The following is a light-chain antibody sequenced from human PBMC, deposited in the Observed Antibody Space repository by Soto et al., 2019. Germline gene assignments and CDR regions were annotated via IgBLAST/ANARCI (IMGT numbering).Light chain of an antibody. J-gene: IGKJ1*01. V-gene: IGKV3-15*01. CDR1: QNVITN. Sequence: EILMTQSPATLSVSPGERATLSCRASQNVITNLAWYQQRPGHTPRLLIYSASTRVTGIPARFSGSGYGTEFTLTISSLQSEDFAVYYCQQYYTWPRGTCGQGTKVEIK. CDR3: QQYYTWPRGT. CDR2: SAS.